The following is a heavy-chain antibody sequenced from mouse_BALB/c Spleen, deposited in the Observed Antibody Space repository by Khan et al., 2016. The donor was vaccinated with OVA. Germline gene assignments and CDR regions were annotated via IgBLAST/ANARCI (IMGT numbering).Heavy chain of an antibody. CDR2: INTSTGEP. J-gene: IGHJ3*01. Sequence: QIQLVQSGPELKKPGETVKISCKASGYTLTNYGMNWVKQAPGQGLKWMGWINTSTGEPTYAEDFKGRIAFSLETSASTAYLHINNLKDEDTATSFCARSNGNYWFAYWGQGTLVTVSA. CDR3: ARSNGNYWFAY. D-gene: IGHD2-1*01. CDR1: GYTLTNYG. V-gene: IGHV9-3-1*01.